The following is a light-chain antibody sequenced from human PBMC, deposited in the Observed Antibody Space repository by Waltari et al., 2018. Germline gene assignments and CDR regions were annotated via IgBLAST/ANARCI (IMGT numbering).Light chain of an antibody. CDR3: NSYTSGRTWV. J-gene: IGLJ3*02. CDR1: SRDVGGNHH. Sequence: QSALTQPASVSGSPGQSIIISCTGTSRDVGGNHHVSGFLHPPGKAPTLMIHDVNERPSGVSSRFSGSKSGNTASLTSSGLQAEDEAIYYCNSYTSGRTWVFGGGTRLTVL. CDR2: DVN. V-gene: IGLV2-14*03.